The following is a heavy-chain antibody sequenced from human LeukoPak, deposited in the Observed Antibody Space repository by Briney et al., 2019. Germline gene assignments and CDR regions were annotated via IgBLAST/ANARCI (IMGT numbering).Heavy chain of an antibody. Sequence: GGSLRLSCAASGFTFSDYYMSWVRQAPGKGLEWVANIKQDGSYRFYVDSVKGRFTISRDNAKNSLYLQMNSLRDEDTAVYYCAREALVAVGDDGSVGDDASDIWGQGTMVTVSS. CDR2: IKQDGSYR. CDR3: AREALVAVGDDGSVGDDASDI. V-gene: IGHV3-7*01. D-gene: IGHD5-12*01. J-gene: IGHJ3*02. CDR1: GFTFSDYY.